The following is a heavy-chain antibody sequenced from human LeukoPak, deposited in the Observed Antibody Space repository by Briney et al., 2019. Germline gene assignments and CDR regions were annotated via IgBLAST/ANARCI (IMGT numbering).Heavy chain of an antibody. CDR3: ARGGVQPSYYYYYYYMDV. J-gene: IGHJ6*03. Sequence: SETLSLTCTVSGGSISSSSYYWGWIRQPPGKGLEWIGNIYYSGSTYYNPSLKSRVTISVDTSNNQFSLKLSSVTAADTAVYYCARGGVQPSYYYYYYYMDVWGKGTTVTVSS. V-gene: IGHV4-39*07. CDR2: IYYSGST. D-gene: IGHD6-13*01. CDR1: GGSISSSSYY.